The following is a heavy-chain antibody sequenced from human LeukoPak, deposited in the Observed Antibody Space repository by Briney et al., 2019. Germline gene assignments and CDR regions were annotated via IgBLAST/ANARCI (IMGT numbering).Heavy chain of an antibody. J-gene: IGHJ6*02. Sequence: GGSLRLSCAASGFTVSSNYMSWVRQAPGKGLEWVSVIYSGDSTYYADSVKGRFTISRDSSKNTLYLQMNSLRAEDTALYYCAKKGESLDYYFMDVWGQGTTVTVSS. CDR2: IYSGDST. CDR1: GFTVSSNY. CDR3: AKKGESLDYYFMDV. V-gene: IGHV3-53*01. D-gene: IGHD3-10*01.